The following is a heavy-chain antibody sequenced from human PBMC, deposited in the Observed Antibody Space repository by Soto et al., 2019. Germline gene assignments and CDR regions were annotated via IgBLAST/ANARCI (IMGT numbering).Heavy chain of an antibody. V-gene: IGHV3-48*01. CDR3: ARTEGYCSNGVCYPYLDY. J-gene: IGHJ4*02. CDR2: IDRSSRTI. Sequence: EVQLVESGGALVQPGGSLRLSCAASGFILSSYNMMWVRQAPGKGLEWVSYIDRSSRTIHYAVSVKGRFTISRDDAKNSLSLQMSSLRADDTAVYYCARTEGYCSNGVCYPYLDYWGQGTLVTVSS. CDR1: GFILSSYN. D-gene: IGHD2-8*01.